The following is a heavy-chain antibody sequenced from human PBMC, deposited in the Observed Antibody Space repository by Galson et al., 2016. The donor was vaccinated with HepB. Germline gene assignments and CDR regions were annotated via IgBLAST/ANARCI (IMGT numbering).Heavy chain of an antibody. J-gene: IGHJ4*02. CDR2: IRYDGART. Sequence: SLRLSCAASGFAFSSYAMHWVRQAPGKGLEWVALIRYDGARTTYADSVKGRFTVSRDNSKNTLYLKMSSLIAEDTAVYYCAKEVYYYDSSGVALFGYWGRGTLVTVSS. CDR1: GFAFSSYA. CDR3: AKEVYYYDSSGVALFGY. V-gene: IGHV3-30*02. D-gene: IGHD3-22*01.